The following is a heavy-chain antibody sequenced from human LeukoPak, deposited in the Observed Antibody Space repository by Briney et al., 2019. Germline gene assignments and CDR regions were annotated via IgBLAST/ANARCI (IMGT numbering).Heavy chain of an antibody. CDR1: GFTFSSYA. CDR3: ASRNDYGDYLFDY. J-gene: IGHJ4*02. V-gene: IGHV3-23*01. D-gene: IGHD4-17*01. Sequence: PGGSLRLSCAASGFTFSSYAMSWVRQAPGKGLEWVSAISGSGGSTYYADSVKGRFTISRDNSKNTLYLQMNSLRAEDTAVYYCASRNDYGDYLFDYWGQGTLVTVSS. CDR2: ISGSGGST.